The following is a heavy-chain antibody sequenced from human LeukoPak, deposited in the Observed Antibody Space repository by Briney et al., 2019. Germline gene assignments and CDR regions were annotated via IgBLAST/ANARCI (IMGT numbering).Heavy chain of an antibody. D-gene: IGHD6-19*01. CDR3: AKKVPGVNPFAY. J-gene: IGHJ4*02. CDR2: ITGSGGIT. V-gene: IGHV3-23*01. Sequence: GGSLRLSCAASGFTFSTYVMSWVRQAPGKGLEWVSGITGSGGITDYADSVKGRFTISRDNSKNTLYLQMHSLRVEDTAVYYCAKKVPGVNPFAYCGQGTLVTVSP. CDR1: GFTFSTYV.